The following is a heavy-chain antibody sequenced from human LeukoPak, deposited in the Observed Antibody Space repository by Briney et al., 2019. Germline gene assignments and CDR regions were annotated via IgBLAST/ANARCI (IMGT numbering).Heavy chain of an antibody. D-gene: IGHD5-24*01. J-gene: IGHJ4*02. Sequence: GGSLRLSCVVSGFSFNDYWMSWVRQAPGKGLEWVSVISGSGDTTYYADSVKGRFTISRDNSKNTLYLQMNSLRAEDTAVYFCARSRDGYKRFDSWGQGTLVTVSS. CDR1: GFSFNDYW. V-gene: IGHV3-23*01. CDR2: ISGSGDTT. CDR3: ARSRDGYKRFDS.